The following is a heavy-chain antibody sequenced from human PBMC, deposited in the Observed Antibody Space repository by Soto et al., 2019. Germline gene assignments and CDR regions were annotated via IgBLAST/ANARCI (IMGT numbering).Heavy chain of an antibody. CDR3: ARVDSSSWYSPLRY. J-gene: IGHJ4*02. CDR2: INAGNGNT. D-gene: IGHD6-13*01. V-gene: IGHV1-3*01. CDR1: GYTFTSYA. Sequence: GASVKVSCKASGYTFTSYAMHWVRQAPGQRLEWMGWINAGNGNTKYSQKFQGRVTITRDTSASTAYMELSSLRSEDTAVYYCARVDSSSWYSPLRYWGQGTLVTVYS.